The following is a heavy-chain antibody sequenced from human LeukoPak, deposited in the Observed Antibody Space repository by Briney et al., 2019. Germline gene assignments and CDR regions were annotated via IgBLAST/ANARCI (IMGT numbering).Heavy chain of an antibody. D-gene: IGHD5-24*01. CDR3: ARGRDGYNLPPFDY. CDR2: IIPIFGTA. V-gene: IGHV1-69*06. CDR1: GGTFSSYA. Sequence: ASVKVSCKASGGTFSSYAISWVRQAPGQGLEWMGGIIPIFGTANYAQKFQGRVTITADKSTSTAYMELSSLRSEDTAVYYCARGRDGYNLPPFDYWGQGTLVTVSS. J-gene: IGHJ4*02.